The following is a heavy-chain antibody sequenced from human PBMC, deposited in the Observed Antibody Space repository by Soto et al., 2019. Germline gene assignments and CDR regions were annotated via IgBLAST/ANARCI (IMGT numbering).Heavy chain of an antibody. D-gene: IGHD3-3*01. Sequence: SETLSLTCAVYGGSFSGYYWSWIRQPPGKGLEWIGEINHSGSTNYNPSLESRVTISVDTSKNQFSLKLSSVTAADTAVYYCARSRRITIFGVAPNWFDPWRQGTLVTVS. CDR2: INHSGST. J-gene: IGHJ5*02. CDR3: ARSRRITIFGVAPNWFDP. CDR1: GGSFSGYY. V-gene: IGHV4-34*01.